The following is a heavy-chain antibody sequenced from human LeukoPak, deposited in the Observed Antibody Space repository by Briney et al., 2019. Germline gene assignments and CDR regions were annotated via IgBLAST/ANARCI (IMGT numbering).Heavy chain of an antibody. D-gene: IGHD1-26*01. Sequence: SETLSLTCTVSGGSISSSTYYWGWIRQPPGMGLEWIGSMYYSGSTYHNPSLKSRVTMSVDTSKNQCSLKLSSVTAADTAVYYCARGWEGANDWGQGTLVTVSS. CDR2: MYYSGST. V-gene: IGHV4-39*07. J-gene: IGHJ4*02. CDR1: GGSISSSTYY. CDR3: ARGWEGAND.